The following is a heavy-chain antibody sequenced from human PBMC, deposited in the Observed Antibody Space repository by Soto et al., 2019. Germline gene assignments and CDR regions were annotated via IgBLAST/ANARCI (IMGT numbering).Heavy chain of an antibody. CDR3: AIEAAGFGH. CDR1: GFSFSVSS. J-gene: IGHJ4*02. D-gene: IGHD6-13*01. V-gene: IGHV3-73*01. CDR2: IRSKASNYAT. Sequence: EVQLVESGGGLVQPGGSMRLSRAASGFSFSVSSMHWVRQASGKGLEWLGRIRSKASNYATTYSESVRGRFIISRDDSQDTMFLQMNSLRTEDTAMYYCAIEAAGFGHWGQGTLVTVSS.